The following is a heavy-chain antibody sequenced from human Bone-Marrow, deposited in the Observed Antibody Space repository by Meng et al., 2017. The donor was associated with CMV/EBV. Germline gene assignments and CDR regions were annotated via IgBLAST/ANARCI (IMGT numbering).Heavy chain of an antibody. CDR2: ISGSGETT. V-gene: IGHV3-23*01. CDR1: GFTFNSYA. J-gene: IGHJ4*02. Sequence: GESLKISCATSGFTFNSYAMHWVRQAPGKGLKWVSGISGSGETTYYVDSVKGRFTISRVNSKNTLYLQMHSLRAEDTAVYYCAKDRTLFGLVSDYWGQGDLVNVYS. D-gene: IGHD3/OR15-3a*01. CDR3: AKDRTLFGLVSDY.